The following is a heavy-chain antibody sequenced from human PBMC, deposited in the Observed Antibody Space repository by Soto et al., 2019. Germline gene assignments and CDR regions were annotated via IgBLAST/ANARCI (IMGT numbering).Heavy chain of an antibody. J-gene: IGHJ6*03. CDR1: GGTFSSYT. Sequence: QVQLVQSGAEVKKPGSSVKVSCKASGGTFSSYTISWVRQAPGQGLEWMGRIIPILGIANYAQKFQGRVTITADKSTSTAYMELSSLRSEDTAVYYCAREISSSSWVSTWYMDVWGKGTTVTVSS. D-gene: IGHD6-6*01. CDR2: IIPILGIA. V-gene: IGHV1-69*08. CDR3: AREISSSSWVSTWYMDV.